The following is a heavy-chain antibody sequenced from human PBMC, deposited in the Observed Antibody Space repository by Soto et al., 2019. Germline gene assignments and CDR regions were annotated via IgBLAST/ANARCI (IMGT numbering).Heavy chain of an antibody. CDR1: GFTLSSDA. J-gene: IGHJ3*02. CDR3: ARGSRGAFDI. V-gene: IGHV3-48*04. Sequence: GTLRLSCSASGFTLSSDAMRWVRQAPGKGLERVSYLSSSGSTIYYADSVKGRFTISRDNAKNSVYLQMNSLRAEDTAVYYCARGSRGAFDIWGQGTMVTVSS. CDR2: LSSSGSTI.